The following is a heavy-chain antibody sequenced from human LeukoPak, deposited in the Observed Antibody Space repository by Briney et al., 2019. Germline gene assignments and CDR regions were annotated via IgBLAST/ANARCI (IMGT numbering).Heavy chain of an antibody. Sequence: GGSLRLSCAASGFTLSDYYMSWIRQAPGKELEWVSYSSSSGTTIYYADSVKGRFAISRDNAKNSLYLQMNSLRAEDTAVYYCARRRDFIDYWGQGTLVTVSS. D-gene: IGHD3/OR15-3a*01. V-gene: IGHV3-11*01. CDR3: ARRRDFIDY. CDR2: SSSSGTTI. J-gene: IGHJ4*02. CDR1: GFTLSDYY.